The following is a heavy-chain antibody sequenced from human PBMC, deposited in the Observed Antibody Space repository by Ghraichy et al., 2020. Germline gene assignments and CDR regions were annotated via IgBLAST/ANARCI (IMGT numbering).Heavy chain of an antibody. CDR2: ISGNGGTT. V-gene: IGHV3-23*01. Sequence: GGSLRLSCAASGFSFSSYAMSWVRQAPGKGLEWVSGISGNGGTTYYADSVKGRFTITRDNSKNTLYLEMTSLSADDTAVYYCATPLLSANSINYYFDYWGQGTLVTVSS. D-gene: IGHD4-23*01. CDR1: GFSFSSYA. J-gene: IGHJ4*02. CDR3: ATPLLSANSINYYFDY.